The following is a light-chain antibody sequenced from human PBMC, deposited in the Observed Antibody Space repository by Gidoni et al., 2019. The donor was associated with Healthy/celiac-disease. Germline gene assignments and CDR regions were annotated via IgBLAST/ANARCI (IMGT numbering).Light chain of an antibody. CDR3: YSAADNNLV. V-gene: IGLV3-27*01. CDR2: KDS. Sequence: PEQTARITCSGDVLAKKYARWFQQKPGQAPVLVIYKDSERPSGIPERFSGSSSGTTVTLTISGAQVEDEADYYCYSAADNNLVFGGGTKLTVL. J-gene: IGLJ2*01. CDR1: VLAKKY.